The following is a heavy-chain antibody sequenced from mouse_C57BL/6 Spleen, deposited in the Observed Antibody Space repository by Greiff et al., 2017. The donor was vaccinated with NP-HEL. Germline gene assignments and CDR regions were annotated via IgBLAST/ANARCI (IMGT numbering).Heavy chain of an antibody. CDR3: ARGSSGHYYFDY. CDR1: GYTFTSYW. J-gene: IGHJ2*01. CDR2: IDPSDSYT. D-gene: IGHD3-2*02. V-gene: IGHV1-69*01. Sequence: QVHLQQPGAELVMPGASVKLSCKASGYTFTSYWMHWVKQRPGQGLEWIGEIDPSDSYTNYNQKFKGKSTLTVDKSSSTAYMQLSSLTSEDSAVYYCARGSSGHYYFDYWGQGTTLTVSS.